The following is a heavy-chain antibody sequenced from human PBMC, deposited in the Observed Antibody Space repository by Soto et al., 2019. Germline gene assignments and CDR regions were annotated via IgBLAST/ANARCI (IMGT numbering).Heavy chain of an antibody. CDR2: IYYNGST. Sequence: PSETLSLTCTVSGGSISSSSYYWGWIRQPPGKGLEWIGSIYYNGSTYYNPSLKSRVTISVDTSKNQFSLKLSSVTAADTAVYYCARQGVVVAATGGVYYYYGMDVWGQGTTVTVSS. J-gene: IGHJ6*02. CDR3: ARQGVVVAATGGVYYYYGMDV. V-gene: IGHV4-39*01. CDR1: GGSISSSSYY. D-gene: IGHD2-15*01.